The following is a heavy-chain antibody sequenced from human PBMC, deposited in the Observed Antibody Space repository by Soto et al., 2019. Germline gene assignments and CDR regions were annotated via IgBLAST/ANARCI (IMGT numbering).Heavy chain of an antibody. D-gene: IGHD1-26*01. CDR3: ARGRQGGGSFVRNCFDP. CDR1: GGSINSYY. J-gene: IGHJ5*02. Sequence: QVQLQESGPGLVKPSETLSLTCTVSGGSINSYYWSWIRQAPWKGLEWIGYIYYNGNTNYNPSLKTRVIMSVDPSKNQLSLNLTAVTAADTAVYFCARGRQGGGSFVRNCFDPWGQGTLVTVSS. V-gene: IGHV4-59*01. CDR2: IYYNGNT.